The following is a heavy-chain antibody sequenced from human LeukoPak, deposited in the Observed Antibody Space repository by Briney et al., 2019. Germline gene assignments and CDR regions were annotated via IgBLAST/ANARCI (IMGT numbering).Heavy chain of an antibody. CDR1: GDSISSGSYY. D-gene: IGHD3-10*01. J-gene: IGHJ3*02. CDR3: ARSAPGDAFDI. V-gene: IGHV4-61*02. CDR2: ITGST. Sequence: PSQTLSLTCTVSGDSISSGSYYWNWIRQPAGKGLEWIGRITGSTSYNPSLKSRVTISVDMSENRFTLKLNSVTAADTAVYYCARSAPGDAFDIWGQGTMVTVSS.